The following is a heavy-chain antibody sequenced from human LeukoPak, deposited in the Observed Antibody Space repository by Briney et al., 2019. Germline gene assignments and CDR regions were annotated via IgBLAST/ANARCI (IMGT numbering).Heavy chain of an antibody. J-gene: IGHJ6*03. Sequence: SVKVSCKASGGTFSSYAISWVRQAPGQGLEWMGGIIPIFGTANYAQKFQGGVTITTDESTSTAYMELSSLRSEDTAVYYCATGIRPPSYSNYVSIGYYYMDVWGKGTTVTVSS. CDR2: IIPIFGTA. CDR1: GGTFSSYA. V-gene: IGHV1-69*05. D-gene: IGHD4-11*01. CDR3: ATGIRPPSYSNYVSIGYYYMDV.